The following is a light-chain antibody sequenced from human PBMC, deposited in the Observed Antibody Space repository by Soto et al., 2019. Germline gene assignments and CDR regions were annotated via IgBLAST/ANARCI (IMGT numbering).Light chain of an antibody. CDR2: SNN. J-gene: IGLJ2*01. CDR3: SAWDDSRNGPV. CDR1: SSNIGSHT. V-gene: IGLV1-44*01. Sequence: QSVLTQPPSASGTPGQRVTISCSGSSSNIGSHTVNWYQQLPGTAPKLLIYSNNQRPSGVPDRFSGSKSGTSASLAISGLQSEDEADYYCSAWDDSRNGPVFGGGTKLTVL.